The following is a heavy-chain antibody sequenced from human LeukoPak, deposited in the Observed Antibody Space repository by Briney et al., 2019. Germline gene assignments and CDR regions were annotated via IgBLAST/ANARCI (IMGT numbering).Heavy chain of an antibody. J-gene: IGHJ6*02. CDR3: ARAVVIVVVPAAMHGYYGMDV. V-gene: IGHV3-11*01. CDR2: ISSSGSTI. Sequence: GGSLRLSCAASGFTFSDYYMSWIRQAPGKGLEWVSYISSSGSTIYYADSVKGRFTISRDNAKNSLYLQMNSLRAEDTAVYYCARAVVIVVVPAAMHGYYGMDVWGQGTTVTASS. D-gene: IGHD2-2*01. CDR1: GFTFSDYY.